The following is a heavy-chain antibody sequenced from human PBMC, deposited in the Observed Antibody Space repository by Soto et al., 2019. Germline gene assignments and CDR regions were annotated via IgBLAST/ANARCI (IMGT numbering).Heavy chain of an antibody. CDR2: ISSNGGST. CDR3: ARGHTEYDFWSGYFY. J-gene: IGHJ4*02. Sequence: VQLVESGGGLVQPGGSLRLSCAASGFTFSSYAMHWVRQAPGKGLEYVSAISSNGGSTYYANSVKGRFTISRDNSKNTLYLQMGSLRAEDMAVYYCARGHTEYDFWSGYFYWGQGTLVTVSS. V-gene: IGHV3-64*01. D-gene: IGHD3-3*01. CDR1: GFTFSSYA.